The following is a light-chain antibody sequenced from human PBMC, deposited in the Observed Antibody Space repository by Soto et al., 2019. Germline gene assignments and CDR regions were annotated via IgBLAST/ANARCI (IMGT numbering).Light chain of an antibody. Sequence: EIVLTQSPATLSLSPGERATLSYRASQSVSSYLAWYQQKPGQAPRLLIYDASNRATGIPARFSGSGSGTDFTLTISSLEPEDFAVYYCQQRSNWPLFGQGTKVEIK. CDR3: QQRSNWPL. J-gene: IGKJ1*01. CDR2: DAS. CDR1: QSVSSY. V-gene: IGKV3-11*01.